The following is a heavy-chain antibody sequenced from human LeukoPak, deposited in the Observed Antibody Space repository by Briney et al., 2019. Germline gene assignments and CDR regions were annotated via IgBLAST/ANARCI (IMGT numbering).Heavy chain of an antibody. D-gene: IGHD2-15*01. CDR3: AGCSGGSCYSRGKYGADV. J-gene: IGHJ6*02. CDR1: GFTFSSYA. Sequence: GGSLRLSCATSGFTFSSYAMNWVRQAPGKGLECVSFTYYAASVKGRFTVSRDNSKNTLYLQMNSLRADDTAVYYCAGCSGGSCYSRGKYGADVWGQGTTVIVSS. CDR2: T. V-gene: IGHV3-23*01.